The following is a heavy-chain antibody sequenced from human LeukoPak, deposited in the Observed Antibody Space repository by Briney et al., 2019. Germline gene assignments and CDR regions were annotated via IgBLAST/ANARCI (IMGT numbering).Heavy chain of an antibody. J-gene: IGHJ4*02. Sequence: PGGSLRLSCTASGFTFGDYAMSWVRQAPGKGLEWVGFIRSNAYGGTTEYAASVKGRFTISRDDSKSIAYLQMNSLKTEDTAVYYCTRGFDYSSADLIDYWGQGTLVTVSS. V-gene: IGHV3-49*04. CDR2: IRSNAYGGTT. CDR3: TRGFDYSSADLIDY. D-gene: IGHD4-11*01. CDR1: GFTFGDYA.